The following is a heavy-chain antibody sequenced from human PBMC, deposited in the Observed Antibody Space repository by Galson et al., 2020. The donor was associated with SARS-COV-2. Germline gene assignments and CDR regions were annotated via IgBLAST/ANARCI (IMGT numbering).Heavy chain of an antibody. D-gene: IGHD4-4*01. V-gene: IGHV3-30-3*01. J-gene: IGHJ6*02. CDR3: VRGQEVTTVTRDFYYGMDV. CDR2: ISYDGSTK. CDR1: GFTFRTYT. Sequence: TGGSLRLSCAASGFTFRTYTMHWARQAPGKGLEWVAVISYDGSTKYYADSVKGRFTISRDNSKNTLYLQMNSLRAEDTAVFYCVRGQEVTTVTRDFYYGMDVWGQGTTVTVSS.